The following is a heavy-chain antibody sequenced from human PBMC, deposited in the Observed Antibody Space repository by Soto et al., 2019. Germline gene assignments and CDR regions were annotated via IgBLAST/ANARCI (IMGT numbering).Heavy chain of an antibody. CDR1: GDSVTIGSYY. V-gene: IGHV4-61*03. CDR3: AREWGLLPYYVMNV. D-gene: IGHD7-27*01. Sequence: PSETLSLTCIVCGDSVTIGSYYWTWIRQPPGKGLEWIGYISYTGRTKYNPSLQSRVTISVDTSKNDFSLNLSSVTAADTAVYFCAREWGLLPYYVMNVWGHGTAVTVSS. J-gene: IGHJ6*02. CDR2: ISYTGRT.